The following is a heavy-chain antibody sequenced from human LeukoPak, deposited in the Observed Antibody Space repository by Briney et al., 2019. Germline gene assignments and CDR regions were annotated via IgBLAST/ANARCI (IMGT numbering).Heavy chain of an antibody. CDR2: MSGSGGST. CDR1: GFTFSSYA. D-gene: IGHD1-26*01. Sequence: PGGSLRLSCAASGFTFSSYAMSWVRQAPGKGLEWVSAMSGSGGSTYYADSVKGRFTISRDNSKNTLYLHMNSLRAEDTAVYYCAKTHYSGSYYADFDYWGQGTLVTVSS. V-gene: IGHV3-23*01. CDR3: AKTHYSGSYYADFDY. J-gene: IGHJ4*02.